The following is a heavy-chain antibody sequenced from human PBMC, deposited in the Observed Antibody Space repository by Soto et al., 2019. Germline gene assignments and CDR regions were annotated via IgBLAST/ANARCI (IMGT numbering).Heavy chain of an antibody. CDR1: GFTFSSYA. CDR3: ARAEYCSGGSCYPTAWFDP. D-gene: IGHD2-15*01. V-gene: IGHV3-64*01. J-gene: IGHJ5*02. CDR2: ISSNGGTT. Sequence: EVQLVESGGGLVQPGGSLRLSCAASGFTFSSYAMHWVRQAPGKGLEYVSAISSNGGTTYYANSVKGRLTISRDNSKNTLYLQMGSLRAEDMAVYYCARAEYCSGGSCYPTAWFDPWGQGTLVTVSS.